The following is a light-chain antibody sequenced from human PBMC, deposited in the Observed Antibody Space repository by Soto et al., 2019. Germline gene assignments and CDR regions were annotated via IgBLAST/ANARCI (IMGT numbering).Light chain of an antibody. J-gene: IGKJ1*01. Sequence: DIQMTQSPSTLSASVGDRVTITCRASQYSNNWLASHQQKPGKAPKVLIYQASNLESGVPSRFSGSGSGTEFTLTISSLQPDDFATYYCQQYNSYPWTFGQGTQVEVK. CDR3: QQYNSYPWT. V-gene: IGKV1-5*01. CDR1: QYSNNW. CDR2: QAS.